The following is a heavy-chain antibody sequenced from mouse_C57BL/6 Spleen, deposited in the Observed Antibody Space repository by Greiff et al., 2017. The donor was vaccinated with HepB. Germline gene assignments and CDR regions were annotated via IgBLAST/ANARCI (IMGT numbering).Heavy chain of an antibody. J-gene: IGHJ4*01. Sequence: EVQLQESGPGLVKPSQSLSLTCSVTGYSITSGYYWNWIRQFPGNKLEWMGYISYDGSNNYNPSLKNRISITRDTSKNQFFLKLNSMTTEDTATYYCASLDGYLYAMDCWGQGASVSVSS. CDR2: ISYDGSN. V-gene: IGHV3-6*01. D-gene: IGHD2-3*01. CDR1: GYSITSGYY. CDR3: ASLDGYLYAMDC.